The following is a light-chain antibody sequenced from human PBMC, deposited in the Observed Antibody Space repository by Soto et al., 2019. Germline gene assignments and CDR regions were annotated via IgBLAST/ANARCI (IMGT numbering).Light chain of an antibody. Sequence: EVVLTQSPGTLSLSPGESATLSCRASQSVRGNYFAWYQQRPGQAPRLLVYGPSVRAAGIADRFRGSGSRSDYNLSITTLESEDFTVYYCYDLGMYLFSFGPGTTKEIK. J-gene: IGKJ3*01. CDR2: GPS. V-gene: IGKV3-20*01. CDR1: QSVRGNY. CDR3: YDLGMYLFS.